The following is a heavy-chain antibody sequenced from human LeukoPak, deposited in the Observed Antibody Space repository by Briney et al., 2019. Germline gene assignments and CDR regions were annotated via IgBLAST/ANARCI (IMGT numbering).Heavy chain of an antibody. D-gene: IGHD6-13*01. CDR3: ARGPWGSSWYGNWFDP. V-gene: IGHV4-59*12. J-gene: IGHJ5*02. Sequence: NPSETLSLTCIVSGGSISSYYWSWIRQPPGKGLEWIGYIYYSGSTNYNPSLKSRVTISVDTSKNQFSLKLSSVTAADTAVYYCARGPWGSSWYGNWFDPWGQGTLVTVSS. CDR2: IYYSGST. CDR1: GGSISSYY.